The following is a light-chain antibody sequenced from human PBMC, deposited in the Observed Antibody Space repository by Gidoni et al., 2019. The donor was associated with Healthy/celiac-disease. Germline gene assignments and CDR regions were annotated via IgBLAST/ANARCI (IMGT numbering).Light chain of an antibody. J-gene: IGLJ3*02. V-gene: IGLV2-23*02. CDR3: CSYAGSSSWV. Sequence: QSALTQPASVSGSPGQSITISCTGPSSDVGSYNLVSWYQQHPGKAPKLMIYAVSKRPSGVSNRFSGSKSGNTASLTISGLQAEDEADYYCCSYAGSSSWVFGGGTKLTVL. CDR2: AVS. CDR1: SSDVGSYNL.